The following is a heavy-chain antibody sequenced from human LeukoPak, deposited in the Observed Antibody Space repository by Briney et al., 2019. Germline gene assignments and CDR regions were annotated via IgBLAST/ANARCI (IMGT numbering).Heavy chain of an antibody. J-gene: IGHJ5*02. V-gene: IGHV4-30-4*08. D-gene: IGHD6-19*01. CDR2: IYYSGST. CDR1: GGSISSGDYY. CDR3: AREAQWLEEEGSRWFDP. Sequence: PSETLSLTCTVSGGSISSGDYYWSWIRQPPGKGLEWIGYIYYSGSTYYNPSLKSRVTISVDTSKNQFSLKLSSVTAADTAVYYCAREAQWLEEEGSRWFDPWGQGTLVTVSS.